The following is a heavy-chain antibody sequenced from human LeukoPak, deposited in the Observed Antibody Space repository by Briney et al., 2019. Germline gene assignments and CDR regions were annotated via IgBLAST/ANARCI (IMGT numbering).Heavy chain of an antibody. CDR1: GYTFTGYY. V-gene: IGHV1-2*02. D-gene: IGHD3-22*01. Sequence: ASVKVSCKASGYTFTGYYMHWVRQAPGQGLEWMGWINPNSGGTNYAQKFQGRVTMTRDTSISTAYMELSRLRSDDTAVYYCARFGVEDSGGWYDAFDIWGQGTMVTVSS. J-gene: IGHJ3*02. CDR2: INPNSGGT. CDR3: ARFGVEDSGGWYDAFDI.